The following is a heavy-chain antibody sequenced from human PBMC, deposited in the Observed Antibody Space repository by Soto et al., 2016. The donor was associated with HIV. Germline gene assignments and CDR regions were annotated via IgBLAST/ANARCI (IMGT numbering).Heavy chain of an antibody. CDR1: GFSFNNAW. J-gene: IGHJ4*02. CDR2: IKSKTDGGTT. V-gene: IGHV3-15*01. CDR3: TTGLQY. Sequence: EVQLVESGGGLVEPGRSLRLSCEASGFSFNNAWMNWVRQAPGKGLEWVGRIKSKTDGGTTIYAAPVKDRFIISRDDSKKHASTCKMNSLKTEDTAVYFCTTGLQYWGQGTLVIVSS. D-gene: IGHD2-15*01.